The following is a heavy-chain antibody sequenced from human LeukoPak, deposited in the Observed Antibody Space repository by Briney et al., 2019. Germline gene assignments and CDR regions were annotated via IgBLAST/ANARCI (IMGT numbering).Heavy chain of an antibody. CDR2: MNPNSGNT. CDR3: ARESTLCSGGSCYSAFDI. Sequence: ASVKVSCKASGYTFTSYDINWVRQATGQGLEWMGWMNPNSGNTGYAQKFQGRVTMTRNTSISTAYMELSSLRSEDTAVYYCARESTLCSGGSCYSAFDIWGQGTMVTVSS. J-gene: IGHJ3*02. V-gene: IGHV1-8*01. CDR1: GYTFTSYD. D-gene: IGHD2-15*01.